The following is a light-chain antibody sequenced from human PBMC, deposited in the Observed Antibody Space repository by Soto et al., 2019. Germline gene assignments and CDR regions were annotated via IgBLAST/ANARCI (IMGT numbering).Light chain of an antibody. J-gene: IGLJ1*01. Sequence: QPPLTLPGYVSGSRGQSITISCTGTISDVRGYIYVSWYQQHLGKAPKFMIYDVTIRPSGVSSRFSGSTSGNTASLTISGLQAEDEADYYCRSYTTSSSYVFGTGTKVTVL. CDR1: ISDVRGYIY. CDR3: RSYTTSSSYV. CDR2: DVT. V-gene: IGLV2-14*01.